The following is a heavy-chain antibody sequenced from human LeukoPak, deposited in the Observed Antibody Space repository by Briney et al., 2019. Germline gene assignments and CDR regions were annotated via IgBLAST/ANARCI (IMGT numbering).Heavy chain of an antibody. J-gene: IGHJ5*02. V-gene: IGHV3-21*01. Sequence: GGSLRLSCAASGFTFSSYSMNWVRQAPGKRLEWVSSISSSSYIYYADSVKGRFTISRDNAKNSLYLQVNSLRAEDTAMYYCERDSWGSEPWFDPWGQGTLVTVSS. CDR1: GFTFSSYS. CDR3: ERDSWGSEPWFDP. D-gene: IGHD7-27*01. CDR2: ISSSSYI.